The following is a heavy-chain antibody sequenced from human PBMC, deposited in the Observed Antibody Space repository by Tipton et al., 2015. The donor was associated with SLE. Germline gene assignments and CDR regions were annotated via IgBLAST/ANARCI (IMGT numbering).Heavy chain of an antibody. Sequence: TLSLTCTVSGGYISFHYWSWIRQPPGKGLEWKGYIYKSGSTTYNPSLESRVTISMDTSNNDISLKLSSVTAADTAVYYCATGTLVGSWYYYMDVWGKGTAVTVSS. CDR1: GGYISFHY. CDR3: ATGTLVGSWYYYMDV. D-gene: IGHD3-10*01. V-gene: IGHV4-4*08. J-gene: IGHJ6*03. CDR2: IYKSGST.